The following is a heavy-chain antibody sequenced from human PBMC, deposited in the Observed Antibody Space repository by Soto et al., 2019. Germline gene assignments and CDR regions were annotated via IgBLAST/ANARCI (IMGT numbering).Heavy chain of an antibody. V-gene: IGHV3-9*01. Sequence: EVQLVESGGALVQPGRSLRLSSTASGFTFDDYAMHWVRQAPGKGLEWISGISWNNSITGYADSVKGRFTISRDNAKNSLYLQMNSLRVEDTAFYYCAKGFSRYFDYWGQGTLVTVSS. J-gene: IGHJ4*02. CDR3: AKGFSRYFDY. CDR2: ISWNNSIT. D-gene: IGHD2-2*01. CDR1: GFTFDDYA.